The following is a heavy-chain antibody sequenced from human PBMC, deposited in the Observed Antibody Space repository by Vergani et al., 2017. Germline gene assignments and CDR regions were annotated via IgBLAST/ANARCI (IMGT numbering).Heavy chain of an antibody. J-gene: IGHJ4*02. CDR1: GGSFSGYY. V-gene: IGHV4-38-2*01. D-gene: IGHD6-19*01. CDR3: ARRGRSSGWYGRYYFDY. CDR2: IYHSGST. Sequence: QVQLQESGPGLLKPSETLSLTCAVYGGSFSGYYWSWIRQPPGKGLEWIGSIYHSGSTYYNPSLKSRVTISVDTSKNQFSLKLSSVTAADTAVYYCARRGRSSGWYGRYYFDYWGQGTLVTVSS.